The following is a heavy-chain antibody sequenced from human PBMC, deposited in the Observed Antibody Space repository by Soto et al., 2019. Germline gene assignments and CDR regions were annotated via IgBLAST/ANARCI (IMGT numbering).Heavy chain of an antibody. D-gene: IGHD6-19*01. Sequence: GGSLRLSCAVSGFTFNDYYMSWIRQAPGKGLEWISYISGGGSTTYHADSVRGRFTISRDNAKNSLFLQMNSVRAEDTAVYYCAREVRTSGWFRRLDSWGQGILVTVSS. CDR3: AREVRTSGWFRRLDS. J-gene: IGHJ4*02. CDR2: ISGGGSTT. CDR1: GFTFNDYY. V-gene: IGHV3-11*01.